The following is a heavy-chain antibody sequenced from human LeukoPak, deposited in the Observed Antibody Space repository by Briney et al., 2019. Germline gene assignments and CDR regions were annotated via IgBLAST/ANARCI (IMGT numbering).Heavy chain of an antibody. CDR1: GFTFSSYG. CDR2: ISGSGGST. V-gene: IGHV3-23*01. D-gene: IGHD3-10*01. CDR3: ARDSPLWFGELLSRKFDY. Sequence: PGGSLRLSCAASGFTFSSYGMSWVRQAPGKGLEWVSAISGSGGSTYYADSVKGRFTISRDNAKNSLYLQMNSLRAEDTAVYYCARDSPLWFGELLSRKFDYWGQGTLVTVSS. J-gene: IGHJ4*02.